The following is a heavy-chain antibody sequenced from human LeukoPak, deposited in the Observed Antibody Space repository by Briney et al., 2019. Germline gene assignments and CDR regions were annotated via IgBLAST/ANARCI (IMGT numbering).Heavy chain of an antibody. CDR1: GFTFSSYS. D-gene: IGHD3-16*02. J-gene: IGHJ4*02. V-gene: IGHV3-48*02. CDR2: ISSSSSTI. Sequence: GGSLRLSCAASGFTFSSYSMNWVRQAPGKGLEWVSYISSSSSTIYYADSVKGRFTISRDNAKNSLYLQMNSLRDEDTAVYYCATQNTFGGVIGYFDYWGQGTLVIVSS. CDR3: ATQNTFGGVIGYFDY.